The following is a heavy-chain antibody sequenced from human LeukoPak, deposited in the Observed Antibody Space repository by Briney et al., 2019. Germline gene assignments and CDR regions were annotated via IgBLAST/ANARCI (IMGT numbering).Heavy chain of an antibody. CDR2: MNPNSGNT. CDR3: AYCSGGSCYT. D-gene: IGHD2-15*01. J-gene: IGHJ5*02. CDR1: GYTFTSYD. V-gene: IGHV1-8*01. Sequence: ASVKVSCKASGYTFTSYDINWVRQATGQGLEWMGWMNPNSGNTGYAQKFQGRVAMTTDTSTSTAYMELRSLRSDDTAVYYCAYCSGGSCYTWGQGTLVTVSS.